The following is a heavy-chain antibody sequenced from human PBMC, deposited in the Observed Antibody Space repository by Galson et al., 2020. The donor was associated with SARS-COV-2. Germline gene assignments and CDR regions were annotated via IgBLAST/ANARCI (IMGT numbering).Heavy chain of an antibody. CDR2: IYYSGST. CDR3: ARHIPWPEKTMGANIRGFFDY. D-gene: IGHD1-26*01. V-gene: IGHV4-39*01. Sequence: SETLSLTCTVSGGSISSSSYYWGWIRQPPGKGLEWIGSIYYSGSTYYNPSLKSRVTISVDTSKNQFSLKLSSVTAADTAVYYCARHIPWPEKTMGANIRGFFDYWGQGTLVTVSS. CDR1: GGSISSSSYY. J-gene: IGHJ4*02.